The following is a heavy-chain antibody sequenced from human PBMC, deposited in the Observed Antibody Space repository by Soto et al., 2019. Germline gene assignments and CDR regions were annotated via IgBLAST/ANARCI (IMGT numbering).Heavy chain of an antibody. V-gene: IGHV1-3*01. J-gene: IGHJ4*02. Sequence: WASVKVSCKASGYTFITYAMHWVRQAPGQRLEWMGWINAGNGNTKYSQKFQGRVSITRDTSASTAYMELSSLRSEDTAVYYCARGIIVGGWYPYYFDYWGQGTLVTVSS. CDR3: ARGIIVGGWYPYYFDY. CDR2: INAGNGNT. CDR1: GYTFITYA. D-gene: IGHD6-19*01.